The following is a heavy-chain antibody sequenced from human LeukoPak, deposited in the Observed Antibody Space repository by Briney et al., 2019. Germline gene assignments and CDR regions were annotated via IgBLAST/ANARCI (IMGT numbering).Heavy chain of an antibody. CDR3: ARGPWEIVEEDY. J-gene: IGHJ4*02. CDR1: GYTFTSYD. CDR2: MNPNSGNT. D-gene: IGHD5-12*01. Sequence: ASVKVSCKASGYTFTSYDINWVQQATGQGLEWMGWMNPNSGNTGYAQKFRGRVTMTRNTSMSTAYMELSSLRSEDTAVYYCARGPWEIVEEDYWGQGTLVTVSS. V-gene: IGHV1-8*01.